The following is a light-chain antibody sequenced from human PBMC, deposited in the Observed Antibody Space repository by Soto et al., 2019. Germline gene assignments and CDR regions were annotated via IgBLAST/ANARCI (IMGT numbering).Light chain of an antibody. V-gene: IGKV3-15*01. CDR2: HAS. Sequence: EIVMTQSPATLSVSPGERATLSCRASQSVYSNLAWYQQKPGQAPRLLIYHASTRATGIPARFSGGGSGTEFTLTISSLQSEDFAVYYCQQYPKWPLTFGGGTKVEIK. J-gene: IGKJ4*01. CDR1: QSVYSN. CDR3: QQYPKWPLT.